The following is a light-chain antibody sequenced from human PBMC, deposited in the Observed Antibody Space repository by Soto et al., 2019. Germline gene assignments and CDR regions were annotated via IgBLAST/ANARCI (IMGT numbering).Light chain of an antibody. V-gene: IGKV3-20*01. CDR1: QVIGSRY. J-gene: IGKJ2*01. CDR3: QQFGSSIPHT. Sequence: EIVMTQSPGTLSLSPGERATISCRASQVIGSRYLAWYHQKSGQAPRLLIYGASSRATGSPERFSGSGSGTDFTLTISRLEPEDVGVYYCQQFGSSIPHTFGQGTKLEIK. CDR2: GAS.